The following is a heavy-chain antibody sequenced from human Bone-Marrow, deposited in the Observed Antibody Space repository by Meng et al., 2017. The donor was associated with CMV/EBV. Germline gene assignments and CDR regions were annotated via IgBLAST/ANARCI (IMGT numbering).Heavy chain of an antibody. Sequence: LRLSCAASGFTSSDYSLSWIRQAPGKGLEWISYISSGGDTIYYADSVKGRFTISRDNAKNSLYLQMNGLRAEDTAVYYCRVGHYNNWWGQGTLVTVSS. CDR1: GFTSSDYS. J-gene: IGHJ4*02. V-gene: IGHV3-11*01. CDR3: RVGHYNNW. CDR2: ISSGGDTI. D-gene: IGHD1-1*01.